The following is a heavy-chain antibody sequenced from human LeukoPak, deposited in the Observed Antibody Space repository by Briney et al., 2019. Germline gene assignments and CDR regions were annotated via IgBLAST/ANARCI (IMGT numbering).Heavy chain of an antibody. CDR2: ISYDGSNK. D-gene: IGHD3-10*01. CDR3: ARAQPLYGSGSSTFDY. V-gene: IGHV3-30-3*01. CDR1: GFTFSSYA. J-gene: IGHJ4*02. Sequence: GGSLRLSCAASGFTFSSYAMHWVRQAPGKGLEWVAVISYDGSNKYYADSVKGRFTISRDNAKNSLYLQMNSLRAEDTAVYYCARAQPLYGSGSSTFDYWGQGTLVTVSS.